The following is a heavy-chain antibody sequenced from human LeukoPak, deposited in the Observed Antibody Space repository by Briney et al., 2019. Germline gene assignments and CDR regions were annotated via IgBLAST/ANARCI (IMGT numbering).Heavy chain of an antibody. D-gene: IGHD2-15*01. CDR1: GGSFSGYY. CDR3: AGSDLGYCSGGSCYSPWFDP. J-gene: IGHJ5*02. V-gene: IGHV4-34*01. CDR2: INHSGST. Sequence: PSETLSLTCAVYGGSFSGYYWSWIRQPPEKGLEWIGEINHSGSTNYNPSLKSRVTISVDTSKNQFSLKLSSVTAADTAVYYCAGSDLGYCSGGSCYSPWFDPWGQGTLVTVSS.